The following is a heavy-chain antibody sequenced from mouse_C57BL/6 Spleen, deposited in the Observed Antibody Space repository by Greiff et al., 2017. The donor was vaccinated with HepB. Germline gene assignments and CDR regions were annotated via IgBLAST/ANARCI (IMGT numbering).Heavy chain of an antibody. CDR3: AREGYFGGYCDV. V-gene: IGHV1-76*01. Sequence: VQLKESGAELVRPGASVKLSCKASGYTFTDYYINWVKQRPGQGLEWIARIYPGSGNTYYNEKFKGKATLTAEQSSSTAYMQLSSLTSEDSAVYVCAREGYFGGYCDVWGTGTTVTVSS. D-gene: IGHD2-14*01. CDR1: GYTFTDYY. J-gene: IGHJ1*03. CDR2: IYPGSGNT.